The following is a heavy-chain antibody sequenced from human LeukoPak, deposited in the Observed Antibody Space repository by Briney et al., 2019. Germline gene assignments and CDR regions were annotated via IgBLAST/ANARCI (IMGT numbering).Heavy chain of an antibody. J-gene: IGHJ2*01. CDR1: GGSISSGGYY. Sequence: TSETLSLTCTVSGGSISSGGYYWSWIRQHPGKGLEWIGYIYYSGSTYYNPSLKSRVTISIDTSKNQFSLKLSSVTAADTSIYYCARHRRTYSWYFDLWGRGTLVTVSS. D-gene: IGHD2-21*01. CDR2: IYYSGST. V-gene: IGHV4-39*01. CDR3: ARHRRTYSWYFDL.